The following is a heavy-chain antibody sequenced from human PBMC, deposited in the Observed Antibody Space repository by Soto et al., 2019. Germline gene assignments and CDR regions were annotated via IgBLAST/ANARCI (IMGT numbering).Heavy chain of an antibody. D-gene: IGHD1-26*01. CDR1: GFNVSTIY. J-gene: IGHJ4*02. Sequence: EVQLVESGGGLMQPGGSLRLSCAASGFNVSTIYMTWVRQAPGQGLEWVSVIYSGGTTYYADSVKGRFIISRDNFKNTLYLQMNNLIAEDTALYYCARGSGSLYYFHYWGQGTLVTVSS. CDR2: IYSGGTT. CDR3: ARGSGSLYYFHY. V-gene: IGHV3-53*01.